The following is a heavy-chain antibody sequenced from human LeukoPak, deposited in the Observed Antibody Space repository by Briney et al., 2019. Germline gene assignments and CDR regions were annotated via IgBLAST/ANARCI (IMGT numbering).Heavy chain of an antibody. CDR3: ARGGKTTFDAFDI. CDR2: IYHSGST. J-gene: IGHJ3*02. V-gene: IGHV4-30-2*01. CDR1: GGSISSGGYY. D-gene: IGHD4-11*01. Sequence: SQTLSLTCTVSGGSISSGGYYWSWIRQPPGKGLEWIGYIYHSGSTYYNPSLKSRVTISVDRPKNQFSLKLSSVTAADTAVYYCARGGKTTFDAFDIWGQGTMVTVSS.